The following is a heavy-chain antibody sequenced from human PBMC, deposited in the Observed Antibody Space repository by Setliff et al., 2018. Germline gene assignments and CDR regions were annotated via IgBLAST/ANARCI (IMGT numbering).Heavy chain of an antibody. D-gene: IGHD1-1*01. CDR3: ARQLIGVTYGTCDP. CDR2: INPDSGET. V-gene: IGHV1-2*07. Sequence: GASVKVSCKASGYTFTDYFLHWLRQAPGQGLEWMGWINPDSGETVYAHKFQGKIIMTSDKSVSTAYVDVMSDDTAVYYCARQLIGVTYGTCDPWCKGTLVTVSS. J-gene: IGHJ5*02. CDR1: GYTFTDYF.